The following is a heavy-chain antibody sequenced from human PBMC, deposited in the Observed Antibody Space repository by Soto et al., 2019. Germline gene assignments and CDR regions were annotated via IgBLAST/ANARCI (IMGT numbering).Heavy chain of an antibody. CDR1: GGTFSSYA. CDR2: IIPIFGTA. J-gene: IGHJ6*02. Sequence: QVQLVQSGAEVKKSGSSVKVSCKASGGTFSSYAISWVRQAPGQGLEWMGGIIPIFGTANYAQKFQGRVTITADESTSTAYMELRSLRSEDTAVYYCARSENWNQPHHYYDYYGMDVWGQCTTVTVSS. D-gene: IGHD1-1*01. CDR3: ARSENWNQPHHYYDYYGMDV. V-gene: IGHV1-69*01.